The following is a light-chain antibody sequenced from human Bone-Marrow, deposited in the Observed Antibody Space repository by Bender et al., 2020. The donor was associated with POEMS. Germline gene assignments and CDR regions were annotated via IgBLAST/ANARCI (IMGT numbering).Light chain of an antibody. CDR2: GNY. J-gene: IGLJ3*02. CDR3: ATWDDSLNGWV. V-gene: IGLV1-44*01. CDR1: TSNIGSNP. Sequence: QSVLTQPPSASGTPGQGVSISCSGSTSNIGSNPVNWYQQFPGTAPRLLIYGNYQRPSGVPDRFSGSKSVTSASLAISGLQSEDEADYYCATWDDSLNGWVFGGGTKLTVL.